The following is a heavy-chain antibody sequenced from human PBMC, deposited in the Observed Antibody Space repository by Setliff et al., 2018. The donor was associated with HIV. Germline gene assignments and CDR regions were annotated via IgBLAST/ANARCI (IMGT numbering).Heavy chain of an antibody. D-gene: IGHD6-19*01. Sequence: SETLSLTCAVYGGAFNDFYWGWIRQPPGKGLEWIGEIDHSGSTINNPSLKSRLTISVDTSKKQFSLRLTSLTAADTAVYFCARFSSTGWRRAFDVWGQGTKVTVSS. CDR2: IDHSGST. CDR1: GGAFNDFY. J-gene: IGHJ3*01. CDR3: ARFSSTGWRRAFDV. V-gene: IGHV4-34*01.